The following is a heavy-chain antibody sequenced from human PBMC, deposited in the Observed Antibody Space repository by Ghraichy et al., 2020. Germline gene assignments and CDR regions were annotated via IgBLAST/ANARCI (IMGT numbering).Heavy chain of an antibody. J-gene: IGHJ1*01. CDR1: GGSVSSGSYY. Sequence: SETLSLTCTVSGGSVSSGSYYWSWIRQPPGKGLEWIGYIYYSGSTNYNPSLKSRVTISVHTSKNQFSLKLSSVTAADTAVYYCARDMVEPIAEYFQHWGQGTLVTVSS. CDR2: IYYSGST. D-gene: IGHD3-10*01. V-gene: IGHV4-61*01. CDR3: ARDMVEPIAEYFQH.